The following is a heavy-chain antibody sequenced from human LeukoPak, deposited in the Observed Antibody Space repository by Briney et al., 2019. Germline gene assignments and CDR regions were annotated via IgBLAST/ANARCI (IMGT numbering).Heavy chain of an antibody. V-gene: IGHV4-4*07. D-gene: IGHD4-17*01. CDR3: ARSEDYGDYGAFDI. Sequence: SETLSLTCTVSGGSISGYYWSWIRQPAGKGLEWIGRIYTSGSTNYNPSLKSRVTMSVDTSKNQFSLKLSSVTAADTAVYYCARSEDYGDYGAFDIWGQGTMVTVSS. CDR1: GGSISGYY. CDR2: IYTSGST. J-gene: IGHJ3*02.